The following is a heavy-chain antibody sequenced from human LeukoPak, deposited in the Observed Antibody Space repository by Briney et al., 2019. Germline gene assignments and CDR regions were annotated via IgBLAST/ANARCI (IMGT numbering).Heavy chain of an antibody. Sequence: GASVKVSCKASGYTFTGYYMHWVRQAPGQGLEWMGGIIPIFGTANYAQKFQGRVTITADKSTSTAYMELSSLRSEDTAVYYCARASTWKAPDAFDIWGQGTMVTVSS. D-gene: IGHD2-2*01. J-gene: IGHJ3*02. V-gene: IGHV1-69*06. CDR3: ARASTWKAPDAFDI. CDR1: GYTFTGYY. CDR2: IIPIFGTA.